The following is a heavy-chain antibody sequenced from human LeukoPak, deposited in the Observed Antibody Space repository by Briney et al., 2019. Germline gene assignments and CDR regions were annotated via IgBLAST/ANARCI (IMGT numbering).Heavy chain of an antibody. CDR2: IYYSGST. J-gene: IGHJ4*02. CDR3: VRYSGSSYLFDY. V-gene: IGHV4-59*01. Sequence: SETLSLICTVSGGSIHNYYRSWIRQPPGKGLEWIGYIYYSGSTNYNPSLKSRVTISLDTSKNQFSLRLSSVTAADTAVYYCVRYSGSSYLFDYWGQGTLVTVSS. CDR1: GGSIHNYY. D-gene: IGHD1-26*01.